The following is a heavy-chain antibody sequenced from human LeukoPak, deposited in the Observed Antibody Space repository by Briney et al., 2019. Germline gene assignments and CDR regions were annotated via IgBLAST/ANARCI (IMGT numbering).Heavy chain of an antibody. J-gene: IGHJ5*02. CDR1: GFTFSSYG. V-gene: IGHV3-30*19. CDR2: IWYDGSNK. D-gene: IGHD6-19*01. CDR3: ARGTVAVPGWFDP. Sequence: PGGSLRLSCAASGFTFSSYGMHWVRQAPGKGLEWVAVIWYDGSNKYYADSVKGRFTISRDNSKNTLYLQMNSLRAEDTAVYYCARGTVAVPGWFDPWGQGTLVTVSS.